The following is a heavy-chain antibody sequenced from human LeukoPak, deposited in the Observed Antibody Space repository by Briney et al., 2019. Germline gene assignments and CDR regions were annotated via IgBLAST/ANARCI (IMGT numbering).Heavy chain of an antibody. CDR3: AGDLGASGWNHFDY. CDR1: RYTFTSHY. J-gene: IGHJ4*02. D-gene: IGHD6-19*01. V-gene: IGHV1-46*01. Sequence: SSVKVSCMASRYTFTSHYMHWVRRAPAPGVESMGIIKPICGSTRYAQTFQGGVTMTRDMSTSTVYMALTSLRSQATAIYYCAGDLGASGWNHFDYWGEGILVTVSS. CDR2: IKPICGST.